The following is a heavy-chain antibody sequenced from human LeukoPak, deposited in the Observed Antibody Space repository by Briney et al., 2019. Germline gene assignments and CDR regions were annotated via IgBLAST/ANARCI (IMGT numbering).Heavy chain of an antibody. D-gene: IGHD6-6*01. V-gene: IGHV4-34*01. Sequence: SETLSLTCAVYGGSFSGYYWSWIRQPPGKGLEWIGEINHSGSTNYNPSLKSRVTISVDTSKNQFSLKLSSVTAADTAVYYCARGPLVLALDYWGQGTLVTVSS. CDR1: GGSFSGYY. CDR3: ARGPLVLALDY. CDR2: INHSGST. J-gene: IGHJ4*02.